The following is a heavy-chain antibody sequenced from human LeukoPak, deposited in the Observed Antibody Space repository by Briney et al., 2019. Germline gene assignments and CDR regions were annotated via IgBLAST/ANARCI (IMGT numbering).Heavy chain of an antibody. CDR3: TTNEEYRSGWSL. D-gene: IGHD6-19*01. CDR1: GFTFSNAW. CDR2: IKSKTDGGTT. J-gene: IGHJ4*02. Sequence: GESLRLSCAASGFTFSNAWMNWVRQAPGKGLEWVGRIKSKTDGGTTDYAAPVKGRFTISRDDSKNTLYLQMNSLKTEDTAVYYCTTNEEYRSGWSLWGQGPVVTVSS. V-gene: IGHV3-15*01.